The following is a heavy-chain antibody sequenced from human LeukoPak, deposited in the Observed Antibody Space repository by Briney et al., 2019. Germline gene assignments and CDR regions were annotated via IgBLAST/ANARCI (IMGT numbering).Heavy chain of an antibody. Sequence: ASVKDSCKSSGYTFTSYYMHWLRQPRGQGLDWMGIINPSGGSTSYAQKFQGRVTMTRDMSTSTVYMELSSLRSEDTAVYYCAGGTRDYFDYWGQGTLVTVSS. J-gene: IGHJ4*02. CDR2: INPSGGST. V-gene: IGHV1-46*01. CDR3: AGGTRDYFDY. D-gene: IGHD2-2*01. CDR1: GYTFTSYY.